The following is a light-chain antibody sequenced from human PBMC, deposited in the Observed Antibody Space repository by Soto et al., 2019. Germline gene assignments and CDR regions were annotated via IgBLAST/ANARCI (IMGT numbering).Light chain of an antibody. CDR3: QTWGSGIVV. J-gene: IGLJ2*01. CDR2: LNSDGSH. Sequence: QLVLTQSPSASASLGASVKLTCTLSSGHSNYAIAWHQQQSEKGPRYLMKLNSDGSHSKGDGIPDRFSGSSSGAARYLTISSLQSEDEADYCCQTWGSGIVVFGGGTKLTVL. V-gene: IGLV4-69*01. CDR1: SGHSNYA.